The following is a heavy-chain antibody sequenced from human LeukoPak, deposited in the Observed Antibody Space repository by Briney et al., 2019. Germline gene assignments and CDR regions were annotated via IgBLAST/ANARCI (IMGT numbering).Heavy chain of an antibody. V-gene: IGHV4-39*01. J-gene: IGHJ4*02. CDR3: ARFKGGTGFDY. CDR2: ISSSGKS. D-gene: IGHD1-26*01. CDR1: GGSISTTDFD. Sequence: PSETLSLTCAVSGGSISTTDFDWAWIRQPPGQGLEWIATISSSGKSYYNPYLMSRVTISVDTSKNQFSLDVTSATAADTGLFYCARFKGGTGFDYWGRGILVIVS.